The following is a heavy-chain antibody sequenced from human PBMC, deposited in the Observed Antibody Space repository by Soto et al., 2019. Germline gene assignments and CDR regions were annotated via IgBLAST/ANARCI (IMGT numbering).Heavy chain of an antibody. CDR3: AKDWVGGSNRYQLDY. CDR1: GFTFSNYA. D-gene: IGHD4-4*01. Sequence: GGSLRLSCAASGFTFSNYAMTWVRQAPGKGLEWVAGISHGATRKSYSDSVKGRFIISRDNSKKMLYLQLNSLRREDTAVYYCAKDWVGGSNRYQLDYWGRGTLVTVS. V-gene: IGHV3-30*18. CDR2: ISHGATRK. J-gene: IGHJ4*02.